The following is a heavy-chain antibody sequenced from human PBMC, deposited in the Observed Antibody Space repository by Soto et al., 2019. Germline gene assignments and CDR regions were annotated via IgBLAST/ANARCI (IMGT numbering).Heavy chain of an antibody. J-gene: IGHJ2*01. V-gene: IGHV4-61*01. CDR1: GGSLNTDSSY. CDR2: VYYTGVT. Sequence: PSETLSLTCTVSGGSLNTDSSYWTWVRQPPGGGLEYLGYVYYTGVTNYNPSLKSRVTISLDMSKSQFFLTLSSVTPADTATYYCARVLDSSWYFGLGGSGTMVTVS. CDR3: ARVLDSSWYFGL. D-gene: IGHD6-13*01.